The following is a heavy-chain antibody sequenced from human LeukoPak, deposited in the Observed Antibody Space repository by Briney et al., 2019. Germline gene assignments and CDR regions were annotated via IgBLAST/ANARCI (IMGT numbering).Heavy chain of an antibody. D-gene: IGHD3-22*01. V-gene: IGHV1-46*01. J-gene: IGHJ3*02. Sequence: ASVKVSCKASGYTFTNYYIHWVRQAPGQGLEWMGMIIPSDGFTTYAQKFQGRLTMTRDMSTSTVYMELSSLRSEDTAVYYCAREKQRYYDSSGFNDAFDIWGQGTMVTVSS. CDR3: AREKQRYYDSSGFNDAFDI. CDR1: GYTFTNYY. CDR2: IIPSDGFT.